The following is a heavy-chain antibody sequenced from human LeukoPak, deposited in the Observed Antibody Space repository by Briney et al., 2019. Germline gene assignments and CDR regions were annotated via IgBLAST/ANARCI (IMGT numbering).Heavy chain of an antibody. D-gene: IGHD1-26*01. J-gene: IGHJ4*02. CDR1: GFTFSSYG. CDR3: AKAGSIRFDY. V-gene: IGHV3-30*02. CDR2: IRYDGNNK. Sequence: GGSLRLSCAASGFTFSSYGMHWVRQAPGKGLEWVAFIRYDGNNKYYADSVKGRFTVSRDNSKNTLYLQMNSLRAEDTAVYYCAKAGSIRFDYWGQGTLVTVSS.